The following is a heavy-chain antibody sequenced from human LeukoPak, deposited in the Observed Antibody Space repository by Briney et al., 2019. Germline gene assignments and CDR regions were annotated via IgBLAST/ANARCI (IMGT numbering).Heavy chain of an antibody. Sequence: GRSLRLSCAASGFTFRSYGMHWVRQAPGKGLEWVAVIWYDGSKTYYADSVKGRFTISRDNSKNTLYLQMSSLRADDTAVYYCARYNTGRSAYWGQGTLVTVSS. CDR3: ARYNTGRSAY. J-gene: IGHJ4*01. CDR2: IWYDGSKT. CDR1: GFTFRSYG. V-gene: IGHV3-33*01. D-gene: IGHD1-14*01.